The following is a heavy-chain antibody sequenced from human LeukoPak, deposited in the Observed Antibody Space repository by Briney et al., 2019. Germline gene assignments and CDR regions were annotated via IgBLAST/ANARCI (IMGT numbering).Heavy chain of an antibody. CDR2: INPNSGGT. Sequence: ASVKVSCKASGYTFTGYYMHWVRQAPGQGLEWMGWINPNSGGTNYAQKFQGRVTMTRDTSISTAYTELSRLRSDDTAVYYCARVPIAARRSANSVDYWGQGTLVTVSS. D-gene: IGHD6-6*01. V-gene: IGHV1-2*02. J-gene: IGHJ4*02. CDR1: GYTFTGYY. CDR3: ARVPIAARRSANSVDY.